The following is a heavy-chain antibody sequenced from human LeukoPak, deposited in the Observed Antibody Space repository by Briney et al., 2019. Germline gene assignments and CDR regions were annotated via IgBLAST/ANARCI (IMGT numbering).Heavy chain of an antibody. D-gene: IGHD3-10*01. CDR3: ARSDGYGLVGI. J-gene: IGHJ3*02. CDR2: IYYSGST. CDR1: GGSISSRSYY. V-gene: IGHV4-39*01. Sequence: SETLSLTCTVSGGSISSRSYYWGWIRQPPGKGLEWIGSIYYSGSTYYSPSLQSRVTISVDTSKNQFSLKLNSVTAADTAVYYCARSDGYGLVGIWGQGTMVTVSS.